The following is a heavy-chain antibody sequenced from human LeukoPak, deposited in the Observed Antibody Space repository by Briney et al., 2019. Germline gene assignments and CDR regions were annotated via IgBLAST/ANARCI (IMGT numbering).Heavy chain of an antibody. V-gene: IGHV1-46*01. CDR2: INPSGGST. Sequence: ASVKVSCKASGYTFTSYYMHWVRQAPGQGLEWMGIINPSGGSTSYAQKFQGRVAMTRDMSTSTVYMELSSLRSEDTAVYYCARDGAAAAYYFDYWGQGTLVTVSS. CDR3: ARDGAAAAYYFDY. CDR1: GYTFTSYY. J-gene: IGHJ4*02. D-gene: IGHD6-13*01.